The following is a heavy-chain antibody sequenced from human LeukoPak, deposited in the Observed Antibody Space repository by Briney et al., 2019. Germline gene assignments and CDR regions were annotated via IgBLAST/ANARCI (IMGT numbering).Heavy chain of an antibody. Sequence: ASVKVSCKASGYTFTGYYMHWVRRAPGHGLEGMGWINSNSGGTNYAQKFQARVTMTRDTYVSTAYMELSRLGYVDTAVYYCAIAARSSYLQNYFDYWGQGTLVTVSS. CDR3: AIAARSSYLQNYFDY. CDR2: INSNSGGT. D-gene: IGHD6-6*01. J-gene: IGHJ4*02. CDR1: GYTFTGYY. V-gene: IGHV1-2*02.